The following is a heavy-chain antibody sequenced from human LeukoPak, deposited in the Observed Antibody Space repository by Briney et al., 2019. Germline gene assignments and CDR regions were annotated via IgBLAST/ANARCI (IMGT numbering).Heavy chain of an antibody. CDR1: RFTFSSYW. J-gene: IGHJ5*02. V-gene: IGHV3-74*01. CDR2: INSDGSSP. Sequence: GGSLRLSCAASRFTFSSYWMHWVRQAPGKGLMWVSRINSDGSSPSYADSVKGRFTISRDNAKNTLYLQMNSLRAEDTAVYYCARGERLYYDFWSGDDNWFDPWGQGTLVTVSS. D-gene: IGHD3-3*01. CDR3: ARGERLYYDFWSGDDNWFDP.